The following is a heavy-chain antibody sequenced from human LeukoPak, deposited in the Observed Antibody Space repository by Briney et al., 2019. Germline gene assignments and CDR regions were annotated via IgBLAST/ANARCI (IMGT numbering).Heavy chain of an antibody. CDR1: GGSLSSSSYY. J-gene: IGHJ4*02. Sequence: SETLSLTCTVSGGSLSSSSYYGGWIRQPPGKGLEWIGRIYYSGSTYYNPSLKSRVTISVDTSKNQFSLKLRSVAAADTAVYYCARVDTAMVTFDYWGEGTLVAV. CDR3: ARVDTAMVTFDY. V-gene: IGHV4-39*07. CDR2: IYYSGST. D-gene: IGHD5-18*01.